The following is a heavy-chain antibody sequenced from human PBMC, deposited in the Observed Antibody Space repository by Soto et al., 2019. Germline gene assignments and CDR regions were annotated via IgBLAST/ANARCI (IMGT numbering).Heavy chain of an antibody. Sequence: ASVKVSCKASGGTFSSYAISWVRQAPGQGLEWMGGIIPIFGTANYAQKFQGRVTITADESTSTAYMELSSLRSEDTAVYYCVRSYYYDSSGYLRVYYYYYGMDVWG. CDR2: IIPIFGTA. CDR1: GGTFSSYA. D-gene: IGHD3-22*01. V-gene: IGHV1-69*13. CDR3: VRSYYYDSSGYLRVYYYYYGMDV. J-gene: IGHJ6*02.